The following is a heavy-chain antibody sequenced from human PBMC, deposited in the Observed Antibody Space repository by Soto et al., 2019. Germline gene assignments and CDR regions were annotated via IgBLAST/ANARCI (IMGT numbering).Heavy chain of an antibody. CDR2: IYTSGST. V-gene: IGHV4-4*07. Sequence: SETLSLTCTVSGGSISSYYWSWIRQPAGKGLEWIGRIYTSGSTDYNPSLKSRVTMSVDTSKNQFSLKLSSVTAADTAVYYCARACSSNSCYDVFDYWGQGTLVTVS. D-gene: IGHD2-2*01. J-gene: IGHJ4*02. CDR1: GGSISSYY. CDR3: ARACSSNSCYDVFDY.